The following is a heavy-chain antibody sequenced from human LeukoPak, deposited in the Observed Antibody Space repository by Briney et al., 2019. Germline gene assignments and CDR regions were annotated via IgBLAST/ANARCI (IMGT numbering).Heavy chain of an antibody. Sequence: PGGSLRLSCAASGFTFSSYAMSWVRQAPGKGLEWVSAISGSGGSTYYADSVKGRFTISRDNSKNTLYLQMNSLRAEDTAVYYCARDDWYQLQPPDYWGQGTLVTVSS. J-gene: IGHJ4*02. D-gene: IGHD2-2*01. V-gene: IGHV3-23*01. CDR2: ISGSGGST. CDR1: GFTFSSYA. CDR3: ARDDWYQLQPPDY.